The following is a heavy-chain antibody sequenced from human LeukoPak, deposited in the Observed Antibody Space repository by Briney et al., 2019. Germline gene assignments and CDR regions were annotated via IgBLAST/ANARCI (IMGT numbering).Heavy chain of an antibody. V-gene: IGHV1-69*13. CDR2: IIPIFGTA. CDR3: VIPRSGYALSYYFDY. D-gene: IGHD5-12*01. J-gene: IGHJ4*02. Sequence: SVTVSCKASGGTFSSYAISWVRQAPGQGLEWMGGIIPIFGTANYAQKFQGRVTITADESTSTAYMELSSLRSEDTAVYYCVIPRSGYALSYYFDYWGQGTLVTVSS. CDR1: GGTFSSYA.